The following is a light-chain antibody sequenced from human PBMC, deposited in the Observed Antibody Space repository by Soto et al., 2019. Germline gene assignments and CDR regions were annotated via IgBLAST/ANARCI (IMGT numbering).Light chain of an antibody. J-gene: IGKJ4*01. Sequence: EIVLTQSPGTLSLSPGDRATLSCRASQSVSNNYLAWYQQKPGQAPRLLIYGASSRATGVPDRFSCSGSGTDFTLTISRLEPEDFAVYYCQQYGTTPLTFGGGAKVEIK. CDR3: QQYGTTPLT. CDR1: QSVSNNY. V-gene: IGKV3-20*01. CDR2: GAS.